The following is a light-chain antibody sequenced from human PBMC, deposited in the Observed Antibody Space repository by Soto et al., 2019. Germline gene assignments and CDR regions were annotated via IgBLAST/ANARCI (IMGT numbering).Light chain of an antibody. CDR3: QQYGSSPPIT. CDR2: GAS. Sequence: EIVLTQSPGTLSFSPGERATLSCRCIQSVSSSYLAWYQQKPGQAPRLLIYGASSRATGIPDRFSGSGSGTDFTLTISRLEPEDFAVYYCQQYGSSPPITFGQGTRLEIK. V-gene: IGKV3-20*01. J-gene: IGKJ5*01. CDR1: QSVSSSY.